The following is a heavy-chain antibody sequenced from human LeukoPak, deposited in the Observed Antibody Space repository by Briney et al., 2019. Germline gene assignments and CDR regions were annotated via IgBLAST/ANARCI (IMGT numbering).Heavy chain of an antibody. D-gene: IGHD5-18*01. Sequence: ASVKVSCKASGGTFSSYAISWVRQVPGQGLEWMGGIIPIFGTANYAQKFQGRVTITADESTSTAYMELSSLRSEDTAVYYCAREGEDTAMVTLVYWGQGTLVTVSS. CDR2: IIPIFGTA. CDR3: AREGEDTAMVTLVY. CDR1: GGTFSSYA. J-gene: IGHJ4*02. V-gene: IGHV1-69*13.